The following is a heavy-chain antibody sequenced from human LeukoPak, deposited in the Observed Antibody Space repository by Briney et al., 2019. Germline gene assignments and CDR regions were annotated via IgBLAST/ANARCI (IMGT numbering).Heavy chain of an antibody. Sequence: GGSLRLSCAASGFTFSSYSMNWVRQAPGKGLEWVSGISGSGGSTYYADSVKGQFTISRDNSKNTLYLQMNSLRAEDTAVYHCAKEEWLLAVYFDYWGQGTLVTVSS. J-gene: IGHJ4*02. CDR2: ISGSGGST. D-gene: IGHD3-3*01. CDR3: AKEEWLLAVYFDY. V-gene: IGHV3-23*01. CDR1: GFTFSSYS.